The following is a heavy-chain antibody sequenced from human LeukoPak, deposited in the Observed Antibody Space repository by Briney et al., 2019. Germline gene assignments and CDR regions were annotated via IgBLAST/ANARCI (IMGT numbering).Heavy chain of an antibody. J-gene: IGHJ4*02. D-gene: IGHD3-10*01. CDR1: GGSITGYY. V-gene: IGHV4-4*07. CDR3: ARDYYGSASWLDY. CDR2: IYSTGST. Sequence: PSETLSLTCTVSGGSITGYYWSWIRQPAGKGLEWIGRIYSTGSTNYNPSLKSRLSMSVDTSRNQFSLRLRSVTAADTAVYYCARDYYGSASWLDYWGQGTLVTVSS.